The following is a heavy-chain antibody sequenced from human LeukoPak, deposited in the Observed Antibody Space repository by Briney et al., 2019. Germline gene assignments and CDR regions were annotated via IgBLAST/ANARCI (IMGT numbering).Heavy chain of an antibody. V-gene: IGHV1-2*02. J-gene: IGHJ4*02. D-gene: IGHD3-22*01. CDR3: ARDGTPYYYDSSGEYPFDY. CDR1: GYTFTGYY. CDR2: INPNSGGT. Sequence: ASVKVSCKASGYTFTGYYMHWVRQAPGQGLEWMGWINPNSGGTNYAQKFQGRVTMTRDTSISTAYMELSRLRSDDTAVYYCARDGTPYYYDSSGEYPFDYWGQGTLVTVSS.